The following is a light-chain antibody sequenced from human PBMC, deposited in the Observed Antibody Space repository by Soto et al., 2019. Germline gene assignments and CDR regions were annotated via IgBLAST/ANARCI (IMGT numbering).Light chain of an antibody. CDR1: KSICVW. CDR3: KQSHRYSLT. CDR2: TAS. J-gene: IGKJ1*01. Sequence: DIHRTRAPSALSASVGDRAATTGRPNKSICVWLDWYQQKAGQAPNLLIYTASRLESGVPSRFSGSGSDTEFTLKISGLQPGDSGIYYCKQSHRYSLTFGQGTKVDIK. V-gene: IGKV1-5*03.